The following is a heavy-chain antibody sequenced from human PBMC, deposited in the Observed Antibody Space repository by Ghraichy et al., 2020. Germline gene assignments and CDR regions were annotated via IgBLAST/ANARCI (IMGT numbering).Heavy chain of an antibody. CDR3: AREYSSGLYGLFGNHWFDP. D-gene: IGHD6-19*01. J-gene: IGHJ5*02. V-gene: IGHV6-1*01. Sequence: SETLSLTCAISGDSVSRSSAAWNWIRQSPSRGLEWLGRTDFRSKWYNDYAVSVKSRITIYPDTSKNQFSLQLKSVTSEDTAVYYCAREYSSGLYGLFGNHWFDPLGHGTLVTVSS. CDR2: TDFRSKWYN. CDR1: GDSVSRSSAA.